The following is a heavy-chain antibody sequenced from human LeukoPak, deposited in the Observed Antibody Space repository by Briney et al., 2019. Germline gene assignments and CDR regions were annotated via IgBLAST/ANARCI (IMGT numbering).Heavy chain of an antibody. Sequence: SETLSPTCTVSGGSISSYYWSWIRQPPGKGLEWIGYIYYSGSTNYNPSLKSRVTISVDTSKNQFSLKLSSVTAADTAVYYCARQIGSGWYAPFDYWGQGTLVTVSS. V-gene: IGHV4-59*08. CDR3: ARQIGSGWYAPFDY. J-gene: IGHJ4*02. D-gene: IGHD6-19*01. CDR1: GGSISSYY. CDR2: IYYSGST.